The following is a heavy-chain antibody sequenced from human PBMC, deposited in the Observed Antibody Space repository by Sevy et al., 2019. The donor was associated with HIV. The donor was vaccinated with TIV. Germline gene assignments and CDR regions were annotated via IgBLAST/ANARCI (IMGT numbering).Heavy chain of an antibody. J-gene: IGHJ6*02. D-gene: IGHD6-13*01. Sequence: ASVKVSCKASGYTFTSYGISWVRQAPGQGLEWMGWISAYNGNTNYAQKLQGRATMTTDTSTSTAYMELRSLRSDDTAVYYCARVWAAAGTPPIYYYYYGMDVWGQGTTVTVSS. V-gene: IGHV1-18*01. CDR3: ARVWAAAGTPPIYYYYYGMDV. CDR2: ISAYNGNT. CDR1: GYTFTSYG.